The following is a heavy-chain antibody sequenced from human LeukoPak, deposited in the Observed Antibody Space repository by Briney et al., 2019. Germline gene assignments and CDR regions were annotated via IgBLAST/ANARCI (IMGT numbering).Heavy chain of an antibody. CDR2: IKQDGSEK. CDR3: ARSGPSFYYYGSGSYYRDYYYYYMDV. CDR1: GFTFSSYW. V-gene: IGHV3-7*01. D-gene: IGHD3-10*01. J-gene: IGHJ6*03. Sequence: SGGSLRLSCAASGFTFSSYWMSWDRQAPGKGLEWVANIKQDGSEKYYVDSVKGRFTISRDNAKNSLYLQMNSLRAEDTAVYYCARSGPSFYYYGSGSYYRDYYYYYMDVWGKGTTVTVSS.